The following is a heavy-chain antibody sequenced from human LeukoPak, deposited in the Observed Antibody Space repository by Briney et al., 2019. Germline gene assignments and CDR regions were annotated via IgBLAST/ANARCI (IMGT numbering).Heavy chain of an antibody. V-gene: IGHV6-1*01. CDR3: ASGSHFDP. Sequence: SQTLSLTCAVSGDSVSSNRTSWNWIRQSPSRGLEWLGRTYYRSKWYTDYAVSLKSRITINPDTSKNQFSLQLNSVTPEDTAVYYCASGSHFDPWGQGTLVTVSS. CDR2: TYYRSKWYT. J-gene: IGHJ5*02. CDR1: GDSVSSNRTS.